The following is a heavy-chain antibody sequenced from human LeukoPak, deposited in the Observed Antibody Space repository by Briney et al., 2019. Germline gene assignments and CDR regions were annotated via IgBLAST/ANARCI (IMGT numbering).Heavy chain of an antibody. CDR3: ARSHYYDSSGYDAFDI. Sequence: SVKVSCKASGGTFSSYAISWVRQAPGQGLEWMGRIIPIFGTANYAQKFQGRVTITADKSTSTAYMELSSLRSEDTAVYYCARSHYYDSSGYDAFDIWSQGTMVTVSS. V-gene: IGHV1-69*06. J-gene: IGHJ3*02. CDR1: GGTFSSYA. D-gene: IGHD3-22*01. CDR2: IIPIFGTA.